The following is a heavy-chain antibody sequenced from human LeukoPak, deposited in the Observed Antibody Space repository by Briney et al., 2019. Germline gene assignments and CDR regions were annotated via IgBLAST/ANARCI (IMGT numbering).Heavy chain of an antibody. D-gene: IGHD5-24*01. V-gene: IGHV3-23*01. CDR3: AKEGRSLQTY. J-gene: IGHJ4*02. Sequence: GGSLSLSCAASGFTFSSYAMSWVRQAPGKGLEWVSAISGSGGSTYYADSVKGRFTISRDNAKNSLYLQMNSLRVEDTAVYYCAKEGRSLQTYWGQGTLVTVSS. CDR1: GFTFSSYA. CDR2: ISGSGGST.